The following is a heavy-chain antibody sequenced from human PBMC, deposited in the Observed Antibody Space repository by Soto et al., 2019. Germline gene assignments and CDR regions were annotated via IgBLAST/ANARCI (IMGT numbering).Heavy chain of an antibody. J-gene: IGHJ4*02. D-gene: IGHD6-19*01. CDR1: GFTFISYG. V-gene: IGHV3-33*01. CDR3: ARAPRVRLGGVYSSGWLDY. Sequence: GGSLRLSCAASGFTFISYGMHWVRQAPGKGLEWVAVIWYDGSNKYYADSVKGRFTISRDNSKNTLYLQMNSLRAEDTAVYYCARAPRVRLGGVYSSGWLDYWGQGTLVTVSS. CDR2: IWYDGSNK.